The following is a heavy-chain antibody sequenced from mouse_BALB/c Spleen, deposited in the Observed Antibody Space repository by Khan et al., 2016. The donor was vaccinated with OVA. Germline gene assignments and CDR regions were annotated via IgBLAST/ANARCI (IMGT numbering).Heavy chain of an antibody. D-gene: IGHD2-1*01. V-gene: IGHV6-6*02. CDR3: TIPIYYGNYVAY. CDR2: IRLKSNNYAT. Sequence: EVKLEESGGGLVQPGGSMKLSCVASGFTFSNYWMNWVRQSPEKGLEWVAEIRLKSNNYATHYAESVKGRFTISRDDSKSSVYLQMNNLRAEDTGIYYCTIPIYYGNYVAYWDQGTLVTVSA. J-gene: IGHJ3*01. CDR1: GFTFSNYW.